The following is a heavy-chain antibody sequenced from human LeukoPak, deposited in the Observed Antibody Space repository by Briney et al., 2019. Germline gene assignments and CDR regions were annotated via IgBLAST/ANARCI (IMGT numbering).Heavy chain of an antibody. J-gene: IGHJ5*02. Sequence: SETLSLTCTVSGGSISSYYWSWIRQPSGKGLEWIGYIYYSGSTNYNPSLKSRVTISVDTSKNQFSLKLSSVTAADTAVYYCARVPAVAPYYYGSGSLNWFDPWGQGTLVTVSS. CDR2: IYYSGST. CDR1: GGSISSYY. V-gene: IGHV4-59*01. CDR3: ARVPAVAPYYYGSGSLNWFDP. D-gene: IGHD3-10*01.